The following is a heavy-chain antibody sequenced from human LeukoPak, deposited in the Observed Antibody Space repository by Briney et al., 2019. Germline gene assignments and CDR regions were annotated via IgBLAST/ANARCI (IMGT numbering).Heavy chain of an antibody. V-gene: IGHV3-66*01. J-gene: IGHJ3*02. CDR2: MYSGGNT. D-gene: IGHD3-16*01. CDR3: ASWVAYYVGGSKNDAFDI. CDR1: GITVSANY. Sequence: GGSLRLSCAASGITVSANYMSWVRQAPGKGLEWVSVMYSGGNTYYADSVKGRFTISRDSSKNTLYLQMNSLRAEDTAVYYCASWVAYYVGGSKNDAFDIWGQGTMVTVSS.